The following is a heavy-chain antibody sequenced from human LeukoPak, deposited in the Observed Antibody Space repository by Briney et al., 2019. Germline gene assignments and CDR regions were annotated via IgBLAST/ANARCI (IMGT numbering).Heavy chain of an antibody. CDR3: ARSVIYDSSGYLYYFDY. V-gene: IGHV4-34*01. Sequence: SETLSLTCAVYGGSFSGYYWSWIRQPPGKGLEWIGEINHSGSTNYNPSLKSRVTISVDTSKNQFSLKLSSVTAADTAVYYCARSVIYDSSGYLYYFDYWGQGTLVTVSS. CDR2: INHSGST. J-gene: IGHJ4*02. CDR1: GGSFSGYY. D-gene: IGHD3-22*01.